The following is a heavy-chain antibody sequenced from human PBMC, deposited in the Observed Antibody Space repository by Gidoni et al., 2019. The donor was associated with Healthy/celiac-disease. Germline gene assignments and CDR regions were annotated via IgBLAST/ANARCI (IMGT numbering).Heavy chain of an antibody. V-gene: IGHV4-39*01. D-gene: IGHD3-3*01. CDR2: IYYSGST. CDR3: ARGHDFWNTYYYYYMDV. Sequence: QLQLQESGPGLVKPSETLSLTCTVSGGSISSSSYYWGWIRQPPGKGLEWIGSIYYSGSTYYNPSLKSRVTISVDTSKNQFSLKLSSVTAADTAVYYCARGHDFWNTYYYYYMDVWGKGTTVTVSS. J-gene: IGHJ6*03. CDR1: GGSISSSSYY.